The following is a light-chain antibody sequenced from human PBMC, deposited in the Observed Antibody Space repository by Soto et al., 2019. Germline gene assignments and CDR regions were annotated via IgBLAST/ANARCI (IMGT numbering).Light chain of an antibody. CDR1: ESIGNY. CDR3: QWRSDWPPRLT. CDR2: DAS. Sequence: EVVLTQSPATLSLSPGERATLSCRASESIGNYLAWYQQKLGQAPKLLIYDASHRAIGIPGRFSGDGSGTDFTLTISSLEPEDFAVYYWQWRSDWPPRLTFGGGTKVEIK. J-gene: IGKJ4*01. V-gene: IGKV3-11*01.